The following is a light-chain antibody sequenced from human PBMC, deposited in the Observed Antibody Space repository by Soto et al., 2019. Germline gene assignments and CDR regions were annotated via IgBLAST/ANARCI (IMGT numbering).Light chain of an antibody. V-gene: IGKV3-20*01. J-gene: IGKJ1*01. Sequence: EIVLTQSPGTLSLSPGERATLSCRASQSVSSSYLAWYQQKAGQAPRLLIYGASNRATGSPDRFSGSGSGTDFTLTGSRRDPEDVAAYYCQFSRTFGQGTKVEIK. CDR1: QSVSSSY. CDR2: GAS. CDR3: QFSRT.